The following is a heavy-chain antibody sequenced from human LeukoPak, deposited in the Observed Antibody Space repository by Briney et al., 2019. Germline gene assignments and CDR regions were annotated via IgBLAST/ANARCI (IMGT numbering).Heavy chain of an antibody. CDR3: ARAPRSGDYVWGSYRYPSYFDY. V-gene: IGHV4-34*01. J-gene: IGHJ4*02. CDR2: INHSGST. CDR1: GGPFSGYY. D-gene: IGHD3-16*02. Sequence: SETLSLTCAVYGGPFSGYYWSWIRQPPGKGLEWIGEINHSGSTNYNPSLKSRVTISVDTSKNQFSLKLSSVTAADTAVYYCARAPRSGDYVWGSYRYPSYFDYWGQGTLVTVSS.